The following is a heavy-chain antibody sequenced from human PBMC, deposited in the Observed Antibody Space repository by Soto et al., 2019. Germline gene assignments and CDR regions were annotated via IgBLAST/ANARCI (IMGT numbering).Heavy chain of an antibody. V-gene: IGHV3-23*01. J-gene: IGHJ5*02. Sequence: GGSLRLYCAASGFTFSSYAMIWVRQAPGKGLEWVSAISGSGGSTYYADSVKGRFTISRDNSKNTLYLQMNSLRAEDTAVYYCAKDYVVPAAPKRFDPWGQGTLVTISS. CDR2: ISGSGGST. CDR3: AKDYVVPAAPKRFDP. D-gene: IGHD2-2*01. CDR1: GFTFSSYA.